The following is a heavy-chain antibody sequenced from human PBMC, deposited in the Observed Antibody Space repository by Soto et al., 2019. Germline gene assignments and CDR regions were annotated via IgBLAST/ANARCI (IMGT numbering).Heavy chain of an antibody. CDR1: GGSIHNYY. CDR2: VYYTGTT. CDR3: ARAGLWFGDFDH. D-gene: IGHD3-10*01. Sequence: QVQLQESGPGLVKPSETLSLTCTVSGGSIHNYYWGWIRQPPGKTLEWLGYVYYTGTTIYNPSLESRVAISVDMSKNHFSLRLTSVTAADTAVYYCARAGLWFGDFDHWGQGAPVIVSS. V-gene: IGHV4-59*01. J-gene: IGHJ4*02.